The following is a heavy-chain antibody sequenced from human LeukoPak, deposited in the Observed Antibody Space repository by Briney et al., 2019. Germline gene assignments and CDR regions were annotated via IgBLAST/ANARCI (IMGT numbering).Heavy chain of an antibody. D-gene: IGHD1-26*01. Sequence: KPSETLSLTCTVSSGSISGYYWSWIRQPPGEGLEWLGYIYYTGGTNYSPSLKSRVAMSVDTSKNQFSLKLDSVTAADTAVYYCAGGPAGPLYSFDYWGQGTLVTVSS. CDR3: AGGPAGPLYSFDY. CDR2: IYYTGGT. V-gene: IGHV4-59*01. J-gene: IGHJ4*02. CDR1: SGSISGYY.